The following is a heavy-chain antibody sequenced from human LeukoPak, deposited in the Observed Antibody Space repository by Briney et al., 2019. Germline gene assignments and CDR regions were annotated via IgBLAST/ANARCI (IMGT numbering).Heavy chain of an antibody. Sequence: GGSLRLSCAASGFTFNNNDMTWVRQAPGKGLEWVSTIDDGGINTYYADSVKGRFTVSRDNSKNTLYLQMNSLRAEDTAVYYCARGYCSGGSCYSAWGYYYYYGMDVWGQGTTVTVSS. CDR2: IDDGGINT. V-gene: IGHV3-23*01. D-gene: IGHD2-15*01. J-gene: IGHJ6*02. CDR3: ARGYCSGGSCYSAWGYYYYYGMDV. CDR1: GFTFNNND.